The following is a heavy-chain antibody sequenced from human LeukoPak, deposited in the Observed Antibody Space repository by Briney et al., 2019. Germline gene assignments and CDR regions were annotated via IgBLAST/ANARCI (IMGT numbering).Heavy chain of an antibody. J-gene: IGHJ5*02. CDR2: IIPIFGTA. Sequence: SVKVSCKASGGTFSSYAISWVRQAPGQGLEWMGGIIPIFGTANYAQKFQGRVTITADESTSTAYMELSSPRSEDTAVYYCARVPYYYDSSGYFQFDPWGQGTLVTVSS. CDR3: ARVPYYYDSSGYFQFDP. V-gene: IGHV1-69*13. CDR1: GGTFSSYA. D-gene: IGHD3-22*01.